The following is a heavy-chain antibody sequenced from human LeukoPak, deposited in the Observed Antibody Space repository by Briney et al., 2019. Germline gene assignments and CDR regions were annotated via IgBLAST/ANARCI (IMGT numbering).Heavy chain of an antibody. Sequence: PSETLSLTCAVYGGSFSGYYWSWIRQPPGKGLEWIGEINHSGSTNYNPPLKSRVTISVDTSKNQFSLKLSSVTAADTAVYYCARGRYPHSWGQGTLVTVSS. CDR2: INHSGST. CDR3: ARGRYPHS. J-gene: IGHJ4*02. CDR1: GGSFSGYY. D-gene: IGHD1-26*01. V-gene: IGHV4-34*01.